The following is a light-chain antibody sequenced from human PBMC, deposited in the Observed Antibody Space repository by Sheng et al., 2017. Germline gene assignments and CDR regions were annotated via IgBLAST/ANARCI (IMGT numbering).Light chain of an antibody. CDR1: QGIRSD. Sequence: DFQMTQSPSSVSASVGDRVTITCRASQGIRSDLGWYQQKPGKAPMLLIYAARFSGSGSGTDFTLTISSLQPEDFATYYCQQANNFPWTFGQGTKVEI. V-gene: IGKV1-12*01. CDR2: A. CDR3: QQANNFPWT. J-gene: IGKJ1*01.